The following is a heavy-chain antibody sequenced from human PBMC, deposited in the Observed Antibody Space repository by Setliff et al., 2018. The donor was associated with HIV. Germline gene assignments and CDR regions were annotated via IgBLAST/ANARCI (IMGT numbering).Heavy chain of an antibody. CDR2: ITSGSTYV. CDR1: GFTFSSYA. D-gene: IGHD1-26*01. CDR3: ARDRYSGSSTDY. V-gene: IGHV3-21*01. Sequence: GGSLRLSCAASGFTFSSYAMSWVRQAPGKGLEWVSSITSGSTYVNYADSGKGRFSISRENARDSLYLQMNSLRAEDTAVYYCARDRYSGSSTDYWGQGTLVTVSS. J-gene: IGHJ4*02.